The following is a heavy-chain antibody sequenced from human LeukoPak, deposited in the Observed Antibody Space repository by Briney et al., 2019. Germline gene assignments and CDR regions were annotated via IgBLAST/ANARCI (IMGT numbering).Heavy chain of an antibody. Sequence: GASVKVSCKASGYTFTSYGISWVRQAPGQGLEWMGWISAYNGNTNYAQKLQGRVTMTTDTSTSTAYMELRSLRSDDTAVYYCARIPPADCTIGVCYMGGWFDPWGQGTLVTVSS. D-gene: IGHD2-8*01. CDR2: ISAYNGNT. V-gene: IGHV1-18*01. CDR1: GYTFTSYG. J-gene: IGHJ5*02. CDR3: ARIPPADCTIGVCYMGGWFDP.